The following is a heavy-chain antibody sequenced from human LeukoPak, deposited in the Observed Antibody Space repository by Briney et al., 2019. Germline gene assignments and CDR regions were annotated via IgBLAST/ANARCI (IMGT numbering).Heavy chain of an antibody. J-gene: IGHJ4*02. CDR1: GFTFSGYG. V-gene: IGHV3-33*01. CDR2: IWFDGSDK. Sequence: GGSLRLSCAASGFTFSGYGMHWVRQAPGKGLEWVAIIWFDGSDKYYADSVKGRFTISRDNSKSTLYLQMNSLRVEDTAVYYCATAWYYNDSSPYAIDYWGQGTLVTVSS. CDR3: ATAWYYNDSSPYAIDY. D-gene: IGHD3-22*01.